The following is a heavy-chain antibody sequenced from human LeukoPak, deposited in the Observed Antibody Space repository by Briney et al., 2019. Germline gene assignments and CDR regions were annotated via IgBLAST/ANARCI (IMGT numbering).Heavy chain of an antibody. CDR3: AKRLGKGSGYYGPARAYYFDY. D-gene: IGHD3-3*01. CDR1: GFTFSSNA. Sequence: GGSLRLSCAASGFTFSSNAMSWVRQAPGKGLEWVSAISGSGGSTYYADSVKGRFTISRDNSKNTLYLQMNSLRAEDTAVYYCAKRLGKGSGYYGPARAYYFDYWGQGTLVTVSS. V-gene: IGHV3-23*01. CDR2: ISGSGGST. J-gene: IGHJ4*02.